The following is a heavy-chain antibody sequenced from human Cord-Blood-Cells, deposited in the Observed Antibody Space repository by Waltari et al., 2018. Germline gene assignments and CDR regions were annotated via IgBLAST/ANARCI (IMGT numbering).Heavy chain of an antibody. CDR1: GFTFSSYA. CDR2: ISLVGINK. D-gene: IGHD3-16*01. J-gene: IGHJ4*02. CDR3: ARDSTLGY. Sequence: QVQLVESGGGVVQPGRSLRLSCAASGFTFSSYAMHWVRQAPGKGLEWVAVISLVGINKVSADSVKGRFTISRDNSKNPLYLQMNSLRAEDTAVYYCARDSTLGYWGQGTLVTVSS. V-gene: IGHV3-30-3*01.